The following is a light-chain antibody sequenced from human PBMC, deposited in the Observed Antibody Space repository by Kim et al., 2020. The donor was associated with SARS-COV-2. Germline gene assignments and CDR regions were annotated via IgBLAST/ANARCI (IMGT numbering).Light chain of an antibody. Sequence: DIQMTQSPSSLSASVGDRVTITCRASQSIGTHLNWYQQKPGKAPKLLIYAASSLQSGVPSRFSGSGSGTDFTLTISSLQPEDFATYYCQQSYSSPYTFGQGTKLEI. CDR2: AAS. CDR3: QQSYSSPYT. J-gene: IGKJ2*01. V-gene: IGKV1-39*01. CDR1: QSIGTH.